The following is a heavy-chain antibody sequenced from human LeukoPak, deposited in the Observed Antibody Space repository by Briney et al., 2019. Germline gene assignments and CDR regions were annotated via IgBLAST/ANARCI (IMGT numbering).Heavy chain of an antibody. J-gene: IGHJ4*01. CDR2: VYRGGST. CDR1: GFTVSYNY. V-gene: IGHV3-53*01. CDR3: ARGWYNTSYYFDC. D-gene: IGHD1-14*01. Sequence: PGGSLRLSCAASGFTVSYNYMSWVRQAPGKGLDWVSIVYRGGSTYYAASVKGRFTISRDNSKNTLYLEMISLRAEGTAIYYCARGWYNTSYYFDCWGQGTLVTVSS.